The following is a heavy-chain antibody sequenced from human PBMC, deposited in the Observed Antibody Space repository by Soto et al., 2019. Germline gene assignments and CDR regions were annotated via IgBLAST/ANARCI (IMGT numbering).Heavy chain of an antibody. CDR3: AKFFVETGSNSGWPWSFHY. CDR1: GFTFSNYA. Sequence: EVQLLESGGGLVQPGRSLRLSCAASGFTFSNYAMSWVRQAPGQGLDWVSAISGSGGTTYYADSVKGRFTISRDNSKNTLFLQMHSLRAEDADVYYCAKFFVETGSNSGWPWSFHYWGEGTLVTVSS. J-gene: IGHJ4*02. D-gene: IGHD6-25*01. V-gene: IGHV3-23*01. CDR2: ISGSGGTT.